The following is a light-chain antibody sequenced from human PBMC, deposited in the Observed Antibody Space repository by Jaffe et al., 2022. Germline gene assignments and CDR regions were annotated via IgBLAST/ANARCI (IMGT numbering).Light chain of an antibody. Sequence: QSVLTQPPSVSAAPGQKVTISCSGSSSNIGNNYVSWYQQLPGTAPKLLIYENNKRPSGIPDRFSGSKSGTSATLGITGLQTGDEADYYCGTWDSSLHGVFGGGTKLTVL. CDR1: SSNIGNNY. J-gene: IGLJ3*02. V-gene: IGLV1-51*02. CDR2: ENN. CDR3: GTWDSSLHGV.